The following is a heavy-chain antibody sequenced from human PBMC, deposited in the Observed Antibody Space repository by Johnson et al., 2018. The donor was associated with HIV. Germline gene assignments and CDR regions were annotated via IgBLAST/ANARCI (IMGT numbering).Heavy chain of an antibody. J-gene: IGHJ3*02. CDR2: ISYDGSQK. V-gene: IGHV3-7*01. CDR3: ARDAPDSSGYSLDAFEI. CDR1: GFGFSDYY. D-gene: IGHD3-22*01. Sequence: VQLVESGGGLVQPGGSLRASCAASGFGFSDYYMRWVRQAPGKGLEWVSVISYDGSQKYYVDSVKGRFTISKDNAGNAVYLQLNSLRTEDTAVYYCARDAPDSSGYSLDAFEIWGQGTMVTVSS.